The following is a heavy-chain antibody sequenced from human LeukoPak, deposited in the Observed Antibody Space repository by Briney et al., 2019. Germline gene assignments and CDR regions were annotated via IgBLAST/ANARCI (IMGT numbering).Heavy chain of an antibody. CDR3: ARKVPSVRYYYYYMDV. D-gene: IGHD3-10*01. CDR2: INHSGST. CDR1: GASFSGYY. J-gene: IGHJ6*03. Sequence: TETLSLTCAVYGASFSGYYWSWIRQPPGKGLEWIGDINHSGSTNYNPSHKSRVTISVNTSKNQFSLKLSPVAAADTAVYCWARKVPSVRYYYYYMDVWGKGTTVTVSS. V-gene: IGHV4-34*01.